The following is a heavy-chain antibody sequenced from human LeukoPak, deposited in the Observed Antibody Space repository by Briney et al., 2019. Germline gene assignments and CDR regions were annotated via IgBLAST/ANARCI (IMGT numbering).Heavy chain of an antibody. D-gene: IGHD3-10*01. CDR3: ARPRVPHGAFDI. Sequence: GSSVKVSCKASGGTFSSYGISWVRQAPGQGLEWMGWISAYNGNTNYAQKLQGRVTMTTDTSTSTAYMELRSLRSDDTAVYYCARPRVPHGAFDIWGQGTMVTVSS. J-gene: IGHJ3*02. CDR2: ISAYNGNT. CDR1: GGTFSSYG. V-gene: IGHV1-18*01.